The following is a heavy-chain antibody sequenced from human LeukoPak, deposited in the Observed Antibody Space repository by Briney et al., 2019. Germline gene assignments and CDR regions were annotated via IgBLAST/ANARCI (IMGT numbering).Heavy chain of an antibody. V-gene: IGHV4-59*01. J-gene: IGHJ4*02. Sequence: SETLSLTCTVSGGSISSYYWSWIRQPPGKGLEWIGYIYYSGSTNYSPSLKSRVTISVDTSKNQFSLKLSSVTAADTAVYYCASTALRWAYFDYWGQGTLVTVSS. CDR3: ASTALRWAYFDY. D-gene: IGHD4-23*01. CDR1: GGSISSYY. CDR2: IYYSGST.